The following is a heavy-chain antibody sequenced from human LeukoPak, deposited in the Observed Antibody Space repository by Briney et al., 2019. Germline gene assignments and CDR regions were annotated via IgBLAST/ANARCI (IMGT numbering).Heavy chain of an antibody. Sequence: GGSLRLSCAASGFTFSSYWMSWVRQAPGKGLEWAANIKQDGGEKYYVDSVKGRSTISRDNAKNSLYLQMNSLRAEDTAIYYCARDTLSSWYQIDAFDIWGQGTMVTVSS. CDR1: GFTFSSYW. CDR2: IKQDGGEK. J-gene: IGHJ3*02. CDR3: ARDTLSSWYQIDAFDI. V-gene: IGHV3-7*01. D-gene: IGHD6-13*01.